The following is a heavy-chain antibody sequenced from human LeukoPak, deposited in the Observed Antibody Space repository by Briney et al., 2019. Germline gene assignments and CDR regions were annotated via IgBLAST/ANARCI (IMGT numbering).Heavy chain of an antibody. J-gene: IGHJ3*02. Sequence: GGSLRLSCTASGFTFGDYAMSWFRQAPGKGLEWVGFIRSKAYGGTTEYAASVKGRFTISRDDSKSIAYLQMNSLKTEDTAVYYCTREKRITMIVVVITDAFEIWGQGTMVTVSS. CDR1: GFTFGDYA. CDR3: TREKRITMIVVVITDAFEI. D-gene: IGHD3-22*01. CDR2: IRSKAYGGTT. V-gene: IGHV3-49*03.